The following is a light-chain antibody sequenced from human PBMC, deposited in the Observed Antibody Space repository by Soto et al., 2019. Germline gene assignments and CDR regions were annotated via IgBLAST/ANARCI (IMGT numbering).Light chain of an antibody. CDR3: QQYETSPRT. CDR1: QSVGRDY. CDR2: DAS. V-gene: IGKV3-20*01. J-gene: IGKJ1*01. Sequence: EIVLTQSPGTLSMSPWERATLSCRASQSVGRDYLAWFQQKPGQAPRLLIYDASTRATGIPDRFSGSGSGTDFTLTISRLEPEDFAVYYCQQYETSPRTFGQGTKVDIK.